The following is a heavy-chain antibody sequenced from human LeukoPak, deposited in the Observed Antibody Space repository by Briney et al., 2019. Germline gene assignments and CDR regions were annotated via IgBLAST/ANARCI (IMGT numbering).Heavy chain of an antibody. J-gene: IGHJ4*02. CDR3: ARVVDHDYSDYYLDY. D-gene: IGHD4-11*01. Sequence: PGGSLRLSCAASGFTFSSYWMSWVRQAPGKGLEWVANIKQDGSGKYYVDSVKGRFTISRDNAKNSLYLQMNSLRAEDTAVYYCARVVDHDYSDYYLDYWGQGTLVTVSS. CDR1: GFTFSSYW. CDR2: IKQDGSGK. V-gene: IGHV3-7*01.